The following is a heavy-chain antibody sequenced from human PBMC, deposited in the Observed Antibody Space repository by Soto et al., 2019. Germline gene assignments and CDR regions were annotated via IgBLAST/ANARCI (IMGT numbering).Heavy chain of an antibody. CDR3: ATLTANSWLDA. J-gene: IGHJ5*02. CDR2: TYYRSKWYS. D-gene: IGHD2-8*01. CDR1: GDSVSSNSVV. V-gene: IGHV6-1*01. Sequence: SQTLSLTCAISGDSVSSNSVVWNCIRQSPSGGLEWLGRTYYRSKWYSEYAISVQSRITVNADTSKNQVSLQLDSVTPDDTAVDVCATLTANSWLDAWRQAPPVTVPS.